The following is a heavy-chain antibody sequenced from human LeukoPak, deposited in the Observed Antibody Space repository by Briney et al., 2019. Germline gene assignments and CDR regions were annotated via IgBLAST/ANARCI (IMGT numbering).Heavy chain of an antibody. V-gene: IGHV1-2*04. Sequence: ASVKVSCKASGYTFTGYYMHWVRQAPGQGLEWMGWINPNSGGTNYAQKIQGWVTMTKDTSISTAYMELSRLRSDDTAVYYCAREQGADPNFDYWGQGTLVTVSS. CDR1: GYTFTGYY. CDR2: INPNSGGT. CDR3: AREQGADPNFDY. D-gene: IGHD6-19*01. J-gene: IGHJ4*02.